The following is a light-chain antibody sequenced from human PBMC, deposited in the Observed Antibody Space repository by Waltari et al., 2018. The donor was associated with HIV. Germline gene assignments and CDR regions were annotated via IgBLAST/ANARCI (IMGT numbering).Light chain of an antibody. J-gene: IGLJ2*01. V-gene: IGLV1-51*01. CDR2: DNN. CDR1: SSNIGKNY. Sequence: QSVLTQPPSVSAAPGQKVTISFSGGSSNIGKNYVSWYQQLPGTAPKLLIYDNNERPSGIPDRFAGSKSGTSATLGITGLQTGDEADYYCATWDDALSAGVFGGGTRLTVL. CDR3: ATWDDALSAGV.